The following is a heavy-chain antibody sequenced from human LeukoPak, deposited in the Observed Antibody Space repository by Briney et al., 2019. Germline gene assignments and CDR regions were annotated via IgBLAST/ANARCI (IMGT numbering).Heavy chain of an antibody. CDR1: GYTFTSYG. V-gene: IGHV1-18*01. CDR2: ISAYNGNT. J-gene: IGHJ6*03. D-gene: IGHD3-3*01. Sequence: GASVKVSCKASGYTFTSYGISWVRQAPGQGLEWMGWISAYNGNTNYAQKLQGRVTTTTDTSTSTAYMELRSLRSDDTAVYYCARVGYYDFWSGPTKYYYYMDVWGKGTTVTVSS. CDR3: ARVGYYDFWSGPTKYYYYMDV.